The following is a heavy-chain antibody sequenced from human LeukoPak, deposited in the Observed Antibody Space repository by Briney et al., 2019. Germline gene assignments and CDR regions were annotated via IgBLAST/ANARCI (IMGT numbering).Heavy chain of an antibody. V-gene: IGHV3-7*01. CDR3: ARKGGYSSGYYY. CDR2: IKQDGSEK. D-gene: IGHD3-22*01. Sequence: GGSLRLSCAASGFTFSDYWMTWVRQAPGKGLEWVANIKQDGSEKDYVDSVKGRFTISRDNAKNSLYLQMDSLRVEDTAVYYCARKGGYSSGYYYWRQGTLVTVSS. J-gene: IGHJ4*02. CDR1: GFTFSDYW.